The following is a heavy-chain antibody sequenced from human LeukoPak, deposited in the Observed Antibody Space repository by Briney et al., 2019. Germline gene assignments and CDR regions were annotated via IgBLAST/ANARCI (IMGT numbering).Heavy chain of an antibody. D-gene: IGHD3-3*01. CDR3: ARDQTWRRAFDI. CDR1: GYTFTSYD. J-gene: IGHJ3*02. Sequence: ASVKVSCKASGYTFTSYDINWGRQATGQGLEWMGWMNPNSGNTGYAQKFQGRVTMTRNTSISTAYMELSSLRSEDTAVYYCARDQTWRRAFDIWGQGTMVTVSS. V-gene: IGHV1-8*01. CDR2: MNPNSGNT.